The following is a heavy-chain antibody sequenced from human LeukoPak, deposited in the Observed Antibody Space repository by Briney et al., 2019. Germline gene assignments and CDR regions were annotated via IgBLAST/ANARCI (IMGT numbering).Heavy chain of an antibody. D-gene: IGHD3-22*01. CDR2: ISSSSSYI. Sequence: GGSLRLSCAASGFTFSSYSMNWVRQAPGKGLEWVSSISSSSSYIYYADSVKGRFTISRDNAKNSLYLQMNSLRAEDTAVYYCARVTYYYDSSGYYYFDYWGQGTLVTISS. V-gene: IGHV3-21*01. CDR3: ARVTYYYDSSGYYYFDY. J-gene: IGHJ4*02. CDR1: GFTFSSYS.